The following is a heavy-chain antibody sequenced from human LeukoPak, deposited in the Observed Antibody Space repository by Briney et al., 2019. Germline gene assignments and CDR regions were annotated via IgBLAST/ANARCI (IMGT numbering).Heavy chain of an antibody. Sequence: ASVKVSCKASGYTFTNYGFTWVRQAPGQGLEWMGWIDPYNGDTYYAHKFQGRVTLTTDTSTSTAYMELRSLRSDDTAVYYCARAYQLFGGFDYWGQGTLVTVSS. V-gene: IGHV1-18*01. CDR3: ARAYQLFGGFDY. J-gene: IGHJ4*02. CDR2: IDPYNGDT. D-gene: IGHD2-2*01. CDR1: GYTFTNYG.